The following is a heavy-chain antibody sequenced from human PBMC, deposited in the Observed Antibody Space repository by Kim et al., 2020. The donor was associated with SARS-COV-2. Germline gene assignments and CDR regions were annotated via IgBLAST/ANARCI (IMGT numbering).Heavy chain of an antibody. V-gene: IGHV3-9*01. CDR3: AKDGVGATSGCFDY. D-gene: IGHD1-26*01. J-gene: IGHJ4*02. Sequence: ADSVTGRFTTSRENANTSLYLQMNSLRAEDTALYYCAKDGVGATSGCFDYWGQGTLITVSS.